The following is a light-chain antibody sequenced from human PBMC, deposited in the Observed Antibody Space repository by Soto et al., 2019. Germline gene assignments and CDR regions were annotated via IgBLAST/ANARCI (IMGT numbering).Light chain of an antibody. V-gene: IGKV1-6*01. CDR3: QQYHNSLWT. Sequence: AIQMTQSPSSLSAYVGDRVTITCRASQGIRNDLGWYQQKPGKAPKLLIYAASSLQSGVPSRFSGSGSGTDFTLTISRLEPEDFAVYYCQQYHNSLWTFGQGTKVDIK. J-gene: IGKJ1*01. CDR2: AAS. CDR1: QGIRND.